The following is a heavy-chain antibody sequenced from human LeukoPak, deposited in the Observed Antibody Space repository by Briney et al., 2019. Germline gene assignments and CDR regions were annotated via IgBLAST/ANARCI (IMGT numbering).Heavy chain of an antibody. J-gene: IGHJ4*02. D-gene: IGHD6-13*01. CDR2: FDPEDGET. CDR3: ATDRGYGYSSY. CDR1: GYTLTQLS. Sequence: ASGEVSCKVSGYTLTQLSMHGWGEAPGIGHGGLGGFDPEDGETIYAQKFQGRVTMTEDTSTDTAYMELSSLRSEDTAVYYCATDRGYGYSSYWGQGTLVTVSS. V-gene: IGHV1-24*01.